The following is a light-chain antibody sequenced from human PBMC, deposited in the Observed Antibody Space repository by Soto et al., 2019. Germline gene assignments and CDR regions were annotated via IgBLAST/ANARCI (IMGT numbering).Light chain of an antibody. Sequence: DIQMAQSPSTLSGSVGDRVTITFRASQTISSWLAWYQQKPGKAPKLLIYKASTLKSGVPSRFSGSGSGTEFTLTISSLQPDDFATYYCQHYNSYPWTFGQGTKVDIK. CDR1: QTISSW. CDR3: QHYNSYPWT. J-gene: IGKJ1*01. CDR2: KAS. V-gene: IGKV1-5*03.